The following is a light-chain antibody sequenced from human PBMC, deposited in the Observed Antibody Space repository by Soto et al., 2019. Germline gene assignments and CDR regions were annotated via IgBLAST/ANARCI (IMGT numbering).Light chain of an antibody. CDR2: EVT. Sequence: QSALTQPPSASGSPGQSVTISCTGTSSDVGNYNYVSWYQQHPGKAPKLMIYEVTKRPSGVPDRFSGSKSGNTASPTVSGLQAEDEADYYCSSYAGSKTLFGGGTKLTVL. V-gene: IGLV2-8*01. CDR3: SSYAGSKTL. J-gene: IGLJ3*02. CDR1: SSDVGNYNY.